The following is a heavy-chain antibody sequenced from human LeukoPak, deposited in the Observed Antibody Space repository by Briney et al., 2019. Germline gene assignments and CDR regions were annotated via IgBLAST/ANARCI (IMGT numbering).Heavy chain of an antibody. CDR1: SDSISSYY. CDR2: INHSGST. Sequence: SETLSLTCTVSSDSISSYYWSWIRQPPGKGLEWIGEINHSGSTNYNPSLKSRVTISVDTSKNQFSLKLSSVTAADTAVYYCARGYYGSGDWGQGTLVTVSS. CDR3: ARGYYGSGD. V-gene: IGHV4-34*01. J-gene: IGHJ4*02. D-gene: IGHD3-10*01.